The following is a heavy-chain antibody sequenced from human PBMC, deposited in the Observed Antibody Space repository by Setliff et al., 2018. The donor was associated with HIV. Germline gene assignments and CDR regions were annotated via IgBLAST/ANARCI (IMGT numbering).Heavy chain of an antibody. Sequence: SVKVSCKASGGTFSSYAISWVRQAPGQGLERMGGIIPIFGTSNYAQKFQDRVTIIADESTSTVYMELSSLRSEDTAVYFCARVGGSGSYYNEVYYYYYMDVWGKGTTVTVSS. CDR3: ARVGGSGSYYNEVYYYYYMDV. CDR2: IIPIFGTS. J-gene: IGHJ6*03. D-gene: IGHD3-10*01. V-gene: IGHV1-69*13. CDR1: GGTFSSYA.